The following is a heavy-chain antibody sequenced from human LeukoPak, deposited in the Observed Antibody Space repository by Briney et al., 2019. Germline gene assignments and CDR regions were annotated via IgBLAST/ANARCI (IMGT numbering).Heavy chain of an antibody. CDR2: ISYDGSNK. D-gene: IGHD6-19*01. J-gene: IGHJ4*02. CDR3: AKEIAVAGTPFDY. CDR1: GFTFSSYG. V-gene: IGHV3-30*18. Sequence: GGPLRLSCAASGFTFSSYGMHWVRQAPGKGLEGVAVISYDGSNKYYADSVKGRFTISRDNSKNTLYLQMNSLRAEDTAVYYCAKEIAVAGTPFDYWGQGTLVTVSS.